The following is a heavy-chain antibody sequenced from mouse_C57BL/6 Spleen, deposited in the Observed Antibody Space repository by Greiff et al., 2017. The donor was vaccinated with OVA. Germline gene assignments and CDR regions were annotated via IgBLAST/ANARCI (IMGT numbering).Heavy chain of an antibody. J-gene: IGHJ1*03. D-gene: IGHD1-1*01. CDR2: ISSGSSTI. CDR1: GFTFSDYG. Sequence: EVKLMESGGGLVKPGGSLKLSCAASGFTFSDYGMHWVRQAPEKGLEWVAYISSGSSTIYYADTVKGRFTISRDNAKNTLFLQMTSLRSEDTAMYYCARGGYGSSRYWYFDVWGTGTTVTVSS. CDR3: ARGGYGSSRYWYFDV. V-gene: IGHV5-17*01.